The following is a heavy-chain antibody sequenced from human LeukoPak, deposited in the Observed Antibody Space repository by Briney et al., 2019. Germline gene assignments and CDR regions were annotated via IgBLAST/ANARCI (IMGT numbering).Heavy chain of an antibody. CDR3: ARDTTRSQPLFGGSGSSDFDY. D-gene: IGHD3-10*01. J-gene: IGHJ4*02. Sequence: PGGSLRLSCAASGFTFSSYWMSWVRQAPGKGLEWVANIKQDGSEKYYVDSVKGRFTISRDNAKNSLYLQMNSLRAEDTAVYYCARDTTRSQPLFGGSGSSDFDYWGQGTLVTVSS. CDR2: IKQDGSEK. V-gene: IGHV3-7*01. CDR1: GFTFSSYW.